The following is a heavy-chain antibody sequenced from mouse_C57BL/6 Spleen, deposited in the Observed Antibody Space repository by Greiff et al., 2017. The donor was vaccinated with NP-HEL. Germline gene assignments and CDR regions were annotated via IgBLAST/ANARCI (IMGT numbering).Heavy chain of an antibody. J-gene: IGHJ2*01. CDR3: ARKGEGLRYFDY. CDR1: GYTYTSYW. V-gene: IGHV1-53*01. Sequence: QVQLKQPGTELVKPGASVKLSCKASGYTYTSYWMHWVKQRPGQGLEWIGNINPSNGGTNYNEKFKSKATLTVDKSSSTAYMQLSSLTSEDSAVYYCARKGEGLRYFDYWGQGTTLTVSS. D-gene: IGHD2-4*01. CDR2: INPSNGGT.